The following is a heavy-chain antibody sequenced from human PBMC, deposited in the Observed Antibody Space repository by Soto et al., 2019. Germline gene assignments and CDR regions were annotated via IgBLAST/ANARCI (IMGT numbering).Heavy chain of an antibody. CDR3: ARPLWFGGTDDAFDI. CDR1: GYKFKNYW. Sequence: ESLKVSCEACGYKFKNYWIVWVPQMPGKGLEWMGIIYPADSNTRYSPSFEGQVTISADKSITNAYLKWSSLKASDTAMYYCARPLWFGGTDDAFDIWGQGTMVTV. D-gene: IGHD3-10*01. J-gene: IGHJ3*02. CDR2: IYPADSNT. V-gene: IGHV5-51*01.